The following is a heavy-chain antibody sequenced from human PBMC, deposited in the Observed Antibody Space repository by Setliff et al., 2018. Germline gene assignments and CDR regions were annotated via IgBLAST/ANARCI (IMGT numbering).Heavy chain of an antibody. Sequence: VGSLRLSWSASGFTFSIYWMHWVRQVPGKGLEWVSRINIDGRSINYADSVRGRFTISRDNAKNTVYLQMNSLRGDDTAVYHCARDLVGATADFWGRGTLVTVSS. CDR2: INIDGRSI. J-gene: IGHJ4*02. CDR1: GFTFSIYW. D-gene: IGHD1-26*01. V-gene: IGHV3-74*01. CDR3: ARDLVGATADF.